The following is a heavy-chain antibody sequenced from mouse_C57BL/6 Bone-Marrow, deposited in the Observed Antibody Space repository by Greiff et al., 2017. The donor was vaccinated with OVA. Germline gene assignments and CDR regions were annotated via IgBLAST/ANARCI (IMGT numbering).Heavy chain of an antibody. Sequence: VQLQQSGPELVKPGASVKMSCRASGYTFTDYNMHWVKQSHGQSLEWIGYINPNNGGTSYNQKFKGKATLTANKSSSTAYMELRSLTSEDSAVYYCARRYYGSSYGCLGYWGQGTTLTVSS. CDR3: ARRYYGSSYGCLGY. V-gene: IGHV1-22*01. J-gene: IGHJ2*01. CDR2: INPNNGGT. D-gene: IGHD1-1*01. CDR1: GYTFTDYN.